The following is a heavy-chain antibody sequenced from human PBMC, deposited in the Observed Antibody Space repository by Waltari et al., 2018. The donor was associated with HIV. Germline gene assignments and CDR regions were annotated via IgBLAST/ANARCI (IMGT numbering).Heavy chain of an antibody. D-gene: IGHD6-19*01. CDR1: GGSIASSASF. CDR2: ALYTRRPDLFTGQF. J-gene: IGHJ1*01. Sequence: QVQLQESGPGFVKPSETLSLICNVSGGSIASSASFWGLIRPSPELNPEWVGSALYTRRPDLFTGQFFAKSSLKSRVALSVDTSKNQVSLRLTSVTAADTGLYYCVRHAAEFRPDFGWILAGVFEPWGLGTQVIVS. CDR3: VRHAAEFRPDFGWILAGVFEP. V-gene: IGHV4-39*01.